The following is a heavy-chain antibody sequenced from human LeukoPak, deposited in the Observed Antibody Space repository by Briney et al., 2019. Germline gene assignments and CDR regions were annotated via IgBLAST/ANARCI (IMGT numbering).Heavy chain of an antibody. CDR2: IYYSGST. Sequence: SETLSLTCTVSGGSISSSNYYWGWVRQPPXKGLEWIGSIYYSGSTYYNPSLKSRVPISVDTSKNQFSLKVSSVSAADTAVYFCARHQGHCGSTSCSHFDYWGQGTLVTVSS. CDR3: ARHQGHCGSTSCSHFDY. CDR1: GGSISSSNYY. D-gene: IGHD2-2*01. V-gene: IGHV4-39*01. J-gene: IGHJ4*02.